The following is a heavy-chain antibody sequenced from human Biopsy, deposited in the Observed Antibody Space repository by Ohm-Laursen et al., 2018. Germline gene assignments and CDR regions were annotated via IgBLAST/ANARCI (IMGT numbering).Heavy chain of an antibody. CDR1: GFSFENYV. CDR3: AREGLGTTADY. J-gene: IGHJ4*02. CDR2: IRSSGYGGTA. D-gene: IGHD1/OR15-1a*01. Sequence: QTLSLTCAGSGFSFENYVMKWFRQGPGKGLEWVGLIRSSGYGGTADYAASVKGRFTISRDDSKSFAYLQMTSLRTEDTAVYFCAREGLGTTADYWGQGILVTVSS. V-gene: IGHV3-49*03.